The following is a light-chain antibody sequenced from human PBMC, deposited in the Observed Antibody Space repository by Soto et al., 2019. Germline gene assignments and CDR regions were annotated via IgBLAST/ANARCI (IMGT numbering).Light chain of an antibody. CDR1: QGISKS. CDR3: QQYISYPIT. J-gene: IGKJ5*01. V-gene: IGKV1D-16*01. CDR2: AAS. Sequence: DIQITQSKTSLSASIGDRVTITCRASQGISKSLAWYQQKAEKAPKSLIYAASSLQSGVPSRFSGSGSGTEFTLTISSLQPEHFATXYXQQYISYPITFGQGTRLEI.